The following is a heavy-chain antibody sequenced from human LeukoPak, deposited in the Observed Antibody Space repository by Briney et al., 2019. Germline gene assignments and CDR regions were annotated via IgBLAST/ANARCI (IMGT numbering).Heavy chain of an antibody. J-gene: IGHJ4*02. Sequence: PSETLSLTCTVSGGSISSYYWSWIRQPPGKGLEWIGYIYYSGSTNYNPSLKSRVTISVDTSKNQFSLKLSSVTAADTAVYYCARAGYFDSSAYPFDYWGQGTLVTVSS. CDR1: GGSISSYY. CDR3: ARAGYFDSSAYPFDY. V-gene: IGHV4-59*01. CDR2: IYYSGST. D-gene: IGHD3-22*01.